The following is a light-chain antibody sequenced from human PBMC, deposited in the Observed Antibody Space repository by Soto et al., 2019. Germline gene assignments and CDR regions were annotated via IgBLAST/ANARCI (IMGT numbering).Light chain of an antibody. CDR1: QSVSGN. CDR2: GAS. V-gene: IGKV3-15*01. CDR3: QQYDHWPFT. Sequence: EIVMTQSPATLSVSPGERATLSCRASQSVSGNLAWYQQKPGQAPRLLIYGASTRATGLTARFSGSGSGTEFTLTISSLQSEEFALYYCQQYDHWPFTFGPGTKVDIK. J-gene: IGKJ3*01.